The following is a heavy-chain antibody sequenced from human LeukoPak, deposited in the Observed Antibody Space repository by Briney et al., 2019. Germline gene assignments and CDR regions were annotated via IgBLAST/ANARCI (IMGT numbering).Heavy chain of an antibody. D-gene: IGHD4-17*01. CDR1: GYTFTGYY. CDR2: INPNSGGT. Sequence: GASVKVSCKASGYTFTGYYMHWVRQAPGQGLEWLGWINPNSGGTNYAQKFQGRVTMTRDTSISTAYMELSRLRSDDTAVYYCARAGYGDYFGVDHDYWGQGTLVTVSS. V-gene: IGHV1-2*02. CDR3: ARAGYGDYFGVDHDY. J-gene: IGHJ4*02.